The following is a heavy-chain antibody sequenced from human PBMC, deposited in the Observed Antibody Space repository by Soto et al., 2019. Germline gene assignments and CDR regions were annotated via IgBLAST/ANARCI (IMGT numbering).Heavy chain of an antibody. CDR3: ARAMTYYDLLT. J-gene: IGHJ5*02. CDR2: MYYSGTT. CDR1: NGSISRGAYS. V-gene: IGHV4-31*03. Sequence: QVQLQESGPGLVKPSQTLSLTCTVSNGSISRGAYSWSWIRQHPGKGLEWIGHMYYSGTTYYNPSLKSRVTISEGPFDSQFALKLTSVTAADTAVYYCARAMTYYDLLTWGQGILVTVSS. D-gene: IGHD3-9*01.